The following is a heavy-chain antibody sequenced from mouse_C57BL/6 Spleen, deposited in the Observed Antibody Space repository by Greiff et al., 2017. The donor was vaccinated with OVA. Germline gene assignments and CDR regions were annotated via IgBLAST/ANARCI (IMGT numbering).Heavy chain of an antibody. V-gene: IGHV1-18*01. CDR1: GYTFTDYN. CDR3: ARGAYYYGSSIRFAY. D-gene: IGHD1-1*01. Sequence: VQLQQSGPELVKPGASVKIPCKASGYTFTDYNMDWVKQSHGKSLEWIGDINPNNGGTIYNQKFKGKATLTVDKSSSTAYMELRSLTSEDTAVYYCARGAYYYGSSIRFAYWGQGTLVTVSA. CDR2: INPNNGGT. J-gene: IGHJ3*01.